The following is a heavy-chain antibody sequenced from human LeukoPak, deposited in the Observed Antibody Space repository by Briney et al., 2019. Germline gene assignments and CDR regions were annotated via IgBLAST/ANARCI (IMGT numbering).Heavy chain of an antibody. V-gene: IGHV1-18*01. CDR2: ISAYNGDT. J-gene: IGHJ3*02. D-gene: IGHD3-22*01. CDR3: ARAAYYFDSSAAFDI. Sequence: GASVKVSCKASTYTFTSYGVSWVRQAPGQGLEWMGWISAYNGDTNYAQKLHGRVTMTTDTSTSTSYMELRSLRSDDTAVYYCARAAYYFDSSAAFDIWSQGTMVTVSS. CDR1: TYTFTSYG.